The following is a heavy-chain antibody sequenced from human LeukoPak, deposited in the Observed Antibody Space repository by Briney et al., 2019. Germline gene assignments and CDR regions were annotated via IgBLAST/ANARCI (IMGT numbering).Heavy chain of an antibody. CDR1: GFTLSGYG. CDR3: ARAEYSSTWLYFDS. D-gene: IGHD6-13*01. Sequence: PGGSLRLSCAASGFTLSGYGMHWGRQAPGKGLEWVAVTSYDGSTTYYADSVKGRFTVSRDNSKNRLYMQMNSLRAEDTAVYYCARAEYSSTWLYFDSWGQGTLVTVSS. CDR2: TSYDGSTT. J-gene: IGHJ4*02. V-gene: IGHV3-30*03.